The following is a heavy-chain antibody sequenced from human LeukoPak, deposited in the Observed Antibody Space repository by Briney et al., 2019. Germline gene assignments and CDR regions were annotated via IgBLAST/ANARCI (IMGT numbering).Heavy chain of an antibody. V-gene: IGHV3-30*03. CDR1: GFTFSSYG. CDR3: VRQIVVVSRDAFDI. CDR2: ISYDGSNK. Sequence: GGSLRLSCAASGFTFSSYGMHWVRQAPGKGLEWVAVISYDGSNKYYADSVKGRFTISRDNSKNTLYLQMNSLKAEDTAVYYCVRQIVVVSRDAFDIWGQGTMVTVSS. D-gene: IGHD2-21*01. J-gene: IGHJ3*02.